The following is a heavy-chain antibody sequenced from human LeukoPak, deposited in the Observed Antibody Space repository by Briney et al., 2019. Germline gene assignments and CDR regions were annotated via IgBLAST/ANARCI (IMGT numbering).Heavy chain of an antibody. CDR1: GFTFSSYS. CDR2: ISSSSSTI. D-gene: IGHD6-13*01. CDR3: ARDKLHGSWYFDP. V-gene: IGHV3-48*01. Sequence: RGSLRLSCAASGFTFSSYSMNWVRQAPGKGLEWVSSISSSSSTIYYADSVKGRFTISRDNAKNSLYLQMNSLRAEDTAVYYCARDKLHGSWYFDPWGQGTLVTVSS. J-gene: IGHJ5*02.